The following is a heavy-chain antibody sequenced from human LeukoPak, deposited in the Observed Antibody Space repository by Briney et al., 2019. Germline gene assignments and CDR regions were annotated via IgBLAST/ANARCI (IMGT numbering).Heavy chain of an antibody. J-gene: IGHJ4*02. V-gene: IGHV3-23*01. CDR2: ISSSGNT. CDR3: ARVGSSGHVVFAFDY. Sequence: PGGSLRLSCAASGFTFSRSAMTWVRQTPGKGLDWVSSISSSGNTYYADSVKGRFTISRDNSKNTLYLQMNSLRAEDTAVYYCARVGSSGHVVFAFDYWGQGTLVTVSS. D-gene: IGHD5-12*01. CDR1: GFTFSRSA.